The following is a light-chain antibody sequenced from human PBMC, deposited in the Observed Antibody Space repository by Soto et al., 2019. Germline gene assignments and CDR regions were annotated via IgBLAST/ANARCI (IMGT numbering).Light chain of an antibody. CDR3: KKYSSVIT. J-gene: IGKJ5*01. V-gene: IGKV1-27*01. CDR2: AAS. CDR1: QGISNF. Sequence: DIQMTQSPSSLSASVGDRVTITCRASQGISNFLAWYQQKPGKVPKLLISAASTLQSGVPSRFSGSGSGTDFTLTITSLQPEDVATSYCKKYSSVITFGQGTRLEIK.